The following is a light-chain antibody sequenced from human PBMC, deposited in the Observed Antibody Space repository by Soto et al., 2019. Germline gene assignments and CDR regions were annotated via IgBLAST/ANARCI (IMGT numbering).Light chain of an antibody. V-gene: IGKV1-9*01. CDR1: QGISSY. Sequence: IPLTQSPSSLSASVGDRVTITCQASQGISSYLAWYQQKPGNAPKLLIYSASTLQSGVPSRFSGSGSGTSFTLTISNLQPEDFATYYCQQLNSFPFTFGGGTRVEIK. CDR2: SAS. CDR3: QQLNSFPFT. J-gene: IGKJ4*01.